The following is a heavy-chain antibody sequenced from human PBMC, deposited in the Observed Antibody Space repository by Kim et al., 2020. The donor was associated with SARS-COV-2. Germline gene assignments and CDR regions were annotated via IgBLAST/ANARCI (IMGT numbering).Heavy chain of an antibody. J-gene: IGHJ5*02. D-gene: IGHD6-19*01. Sequence: TTYAQKLEGRVTMTRDTSITTAYMERSGLTYDDTAVYYCARSVASSPHDHWGQGTLVTVSS. CDR3: ARSVASSPHDH. V-gene: IGHV1-2*02. CDR2: T.